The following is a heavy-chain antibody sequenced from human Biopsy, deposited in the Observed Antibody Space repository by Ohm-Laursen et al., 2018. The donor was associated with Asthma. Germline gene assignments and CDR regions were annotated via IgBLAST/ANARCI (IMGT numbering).Heavy chain of an antibody. D-gene: IGHD3-3*01. V-gene: IGHV4-39*01. CDR3: ARRITIFGVVAYFDY. CDR2: IYYSGST. CDR1: GGSISSSSYY. J-gene: IGHJ4*02. Sequence: TLSLTCTVSGGSISSSSYYWGWIRQPPGKGLEWIGSIYYSGSTYYNPPLKSRVTIFVDTSKNQFFLKLSPVTAADMAVYYCARRITIFGVVAYFDYWGQGTLVTVSS.